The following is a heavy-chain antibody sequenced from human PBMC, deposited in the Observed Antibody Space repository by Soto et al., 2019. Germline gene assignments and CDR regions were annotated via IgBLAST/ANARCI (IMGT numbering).Heavy chain of an antibody. D-gene: IGHD3-10*01. J-gene: IGHJ4*02. V-gene: IGHV1-69*02. CDR2: IIPILGIA. Sequence: QVQLVQSGAEVKKPGSSVKVSCKASGGTFSSYTISWVRQAPGQGLEWMGRIIPILGIANYAQKFQGRVTINADKSTSTAYMELSRLRSEDTAVYYCARGNGSGPLSYFDYWGQGTLVTVSS. CDR1: GGTFSSYT. CDR3: ARGNGSGPLSYFDY.